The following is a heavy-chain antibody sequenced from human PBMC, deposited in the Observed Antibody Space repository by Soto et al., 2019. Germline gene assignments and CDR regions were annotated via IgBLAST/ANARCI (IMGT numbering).Heavy chain of an antibody. CDR1: GGSFSGYY. CDR2: INHSGST. CDR3: ARGLGGGYGFLGEERTWFDP. J-gene: IGHJ5*02. V-gene: IGHV4-34*01. Sequence: SETLSLTCAVYGGSFSGYYWSWIRQPPGKGLEWIGEINHSGSTNYNPFLKSRVTISVDTSKNQFSLKLSSVTAADTAVYYCARGLGGGYGFLGEERTWFDPWGKGTLVTVPS. D-gene: IGHD6-19*01.